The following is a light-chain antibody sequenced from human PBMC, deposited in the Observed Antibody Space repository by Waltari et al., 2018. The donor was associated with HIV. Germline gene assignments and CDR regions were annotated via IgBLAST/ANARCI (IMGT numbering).Light chain of an antibody. J-gene: IGLJ2*01. Sequence: QSALTQPPSASGSLGQSVTISCTGSSSDIGAYDSVSWFQQHPHSAPKLLLYEVTKRPSGVPARFSGSRSGDTAFLSVSGLQPDDSAAYFCSSYGDNIRVLFGGGTNLTVL. CDR1: SSDIGAYDS. CDR3: SSYGDNIRVL. V-gene: IGLV2-8*01. CDR2: EVT.